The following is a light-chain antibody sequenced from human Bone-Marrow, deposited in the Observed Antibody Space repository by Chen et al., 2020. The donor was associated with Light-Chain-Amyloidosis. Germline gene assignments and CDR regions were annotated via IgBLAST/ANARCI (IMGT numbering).Light chain of an antibody. J-gene: IGLJ2*01. Sequence: SYELTQPPSVSVSPGQTARITCSGDDLPTKYAYWYQQKPGQAPVLVIHRATERPSGISERFCGSSSGTTATLTISGVQAEDEAEYHCQSADRSGTYEGIVGGGTKLTVL. V-gene: IGLV3-25*03. CDR1: DLPTKY. CDR3: QSADRSGTYEGI. CDR2: RAT.